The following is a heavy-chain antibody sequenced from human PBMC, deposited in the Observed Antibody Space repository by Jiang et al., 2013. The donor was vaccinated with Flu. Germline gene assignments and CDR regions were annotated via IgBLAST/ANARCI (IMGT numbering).Heavy chain of an antibody. CDR3: ARGHDFWSGYYEYYFDY. V-gene: IGHV4-59*09. Sequence: KSRVTISVDTSKNQFSLKLSSVTAADTAVYYCARGHDFWSGYYEYYFDYWGQGTLVTVSS. D-gene: IGHD3-3*01. J-gene: IGHJ4*02.